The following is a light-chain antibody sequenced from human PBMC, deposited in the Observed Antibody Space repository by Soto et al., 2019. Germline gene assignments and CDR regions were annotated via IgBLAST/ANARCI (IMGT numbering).Light chain of an antibody. CDR3: SSYTSSSNYV. CDR1: SSDVGNYNY. Sequence: QSALTQPAFVSGSPGQSITISCTGTSSDVGNYNYVSWYQQHPAKAPKLMIFEVSNRPSGISSRFSGSKSGNTASLTISGLQAEDEADYYWSSYTSSSNYVFGTGTKVTVL. V-gene: IGLV2-14*01. J-gene: IGLJ1*01. CDR2: EVS.